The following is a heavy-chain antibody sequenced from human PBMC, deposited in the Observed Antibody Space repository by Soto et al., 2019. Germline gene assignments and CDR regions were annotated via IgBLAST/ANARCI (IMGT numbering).Heavy chain of an antibody. J-gene: IGHJ4*02. CDR3: ASVLGKQWLVDFDY. D-gene: IGHD6-19*01. CDR2: ISAYNGNT. CDR1: GYTFTSYG. V-gene: IGHV1-18*01. Sequence: GASVKVSCKASGYTFTSYGISWVRQAPGQGLEWMGWISAYNGNTNYAQKLQGRVTMTTDTSTSTAYMELRSLRSDDTAVYYCASVLGKQWLVDFDYWGQGTLVTVSS.